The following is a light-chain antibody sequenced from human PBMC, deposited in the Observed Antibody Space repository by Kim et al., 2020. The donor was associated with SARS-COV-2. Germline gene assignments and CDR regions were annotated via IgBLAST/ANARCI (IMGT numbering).Light chain of an antibody. CDR3: LQDYISPLT. CDR2: TAS. Sequence: ASVGDRVTITCRASQCIRTALSWYQQRPGNAPKLLIYTASNLQSGVPSRFSGSGSGTDFTLTISSLQPEDFATYFCLQDYISPLTFGGGTKVDIK. J-gene: IGKJ4*01. CDR1: QCIRTA. V-gene: IGKV1-6*01.